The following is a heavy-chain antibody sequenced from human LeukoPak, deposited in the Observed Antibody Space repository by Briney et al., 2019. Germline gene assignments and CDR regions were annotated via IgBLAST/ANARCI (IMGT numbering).Heavy chain of an antibody. Sequence: SQTLSLSCAISGDSVSSNSVAWNWIRQSPSRGLECLGRAYSRSRGGRDYAISVGTRINIDTDTSRNQFSLQLSSVTPEDTAVYYCARGTNATFDIWGQGTMVTVSS. V-gene: IGHV6-1*01. J-gene: IGHJ3*02. CDR2: AYSRSRGGR. CDR3: ARGTNATFDI. D-gene: IGHD1-7*01. CDR1: GDSVSSNSVA.